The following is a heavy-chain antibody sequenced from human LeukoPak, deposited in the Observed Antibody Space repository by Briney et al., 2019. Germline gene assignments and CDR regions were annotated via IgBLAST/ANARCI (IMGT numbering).Heavy chain of an antibody. V-gene: IGHV4-34*01. CDR1: GGSFSGYY. Sequence: SETLSLTCAVYGGSFSGYYWSWIRQPPGKGLEWIGEINHSGSTNYNPSLKSRVTISVDTSKNQFSLKLSSVTAADTAVYYCARGGGVFVYFDYWGQGTRVTVSS. CDR2: INHSGST. CDR3: ARGGGVFVYFDY. J-gene: IGHJ4*02. D-gene: IGHD4-23*01.